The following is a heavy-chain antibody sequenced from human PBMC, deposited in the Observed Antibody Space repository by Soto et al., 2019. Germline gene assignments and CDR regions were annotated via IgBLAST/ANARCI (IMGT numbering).Heavy chain of an antibody. CDR2: ISYGGRT. CDR3: SRGILV. Sequence: QVQLQESGPGLVKPSQTLSLTCTVSGGSINSGGYCWSWIRQHPGKGLEWIGCISYGGRTSYNASLKSRVTISGDTSKNQFSLKLSSVTAADTAVYYCSRGILVWGQGTLITVSS. D-gene: IGHD5-18*01. CDR1: GGSINSGGYC. V-gene: IGHV4-31*03. J-gene: IGHJ4*02.